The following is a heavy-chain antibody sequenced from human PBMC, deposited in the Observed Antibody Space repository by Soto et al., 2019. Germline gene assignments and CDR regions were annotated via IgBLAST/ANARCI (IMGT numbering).Heavy chain of an antibody. CDR3: ATDSSGMTFNY. D-gene: IGHD3-22*01. CDR1: GVTFSSYA. J-gene: IGHJ4*02. Sequence: GASVKVSCKASGVTFSSYAISWVRQAPGQGLEWMGGIIPIFGTANYAQKFQGRVTITADKSTSTVYMELSSLRSEDTAVYYCATDSSGMTFNYWGQGTLVTVSS. CDR2: IIPIFGTA. V-gene: IGHV1-69*06.